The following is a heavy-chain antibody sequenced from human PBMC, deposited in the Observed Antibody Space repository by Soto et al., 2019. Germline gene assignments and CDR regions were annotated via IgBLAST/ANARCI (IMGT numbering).Heavy chain of an antibody. CDR1: GGSISSYY. Sequence: SETLSLTCTVSGGSISSYYWSWIRQPAGKGLEWIGRIYTSGSTNYNPSLKSRVTISVDTSKNQFSLQLSSVTAADTAVYYCARVPYGYGATPSEYFQHWGQGTLVTVSS. V-gene: IGHV4-4*07. D-gene: IGHD5-18*01. CDR3: ARVPYGYGATPSEYFQH. J-gene: IGHJ1*01. CDR2: IYTSGST.